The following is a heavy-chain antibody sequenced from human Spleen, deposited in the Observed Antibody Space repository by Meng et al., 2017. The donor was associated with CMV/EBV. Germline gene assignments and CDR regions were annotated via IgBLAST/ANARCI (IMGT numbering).Heavy chain of an antibody. V-gene: IGHV4-39*07. CDR1: IISGSDD. D-gene: IGHD3-10*01. J-gene: IGHJ5*02. Sequence: IISGSDDWGGIRQPRGQGLEWIGSIYYSGGTYYNPSLKSRVTISLDTSKNQFSLKLSSVTAADTAVYYCAGVYYGSGSYYKFYWFDPWGQGTLVTVSS. CDR2: IYYSGGT. CDR3: AGVYYGSGSYYKFYWFDP.